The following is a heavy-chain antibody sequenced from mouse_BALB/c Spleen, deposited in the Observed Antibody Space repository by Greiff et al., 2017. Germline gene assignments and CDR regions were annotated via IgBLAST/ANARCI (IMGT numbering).Heavy chain of an antibody. V-gene: IGHV5-6*01. D-gene: IGHD2-4*01. J-gene: IGHJ3*01. CDR3: ARQGGGYDYDERAWFAY. CDR2: ISSGGSYT. Sequence: EVNVVESGGDLVKPGGSLKLSCAASGFTFSSYGMSWVRQTPDKRLEWVATISSGGSYTYYPDSVKGRFTISRDNAKNTLYLQMSSLKSEDTAMYYCARQGGGYDYDERAWFAYWGQGTLVTVSA. CDR1: GFTFSSYG.